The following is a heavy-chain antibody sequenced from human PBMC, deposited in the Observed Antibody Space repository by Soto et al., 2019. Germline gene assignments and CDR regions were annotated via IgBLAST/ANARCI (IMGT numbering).Heavy chain of an antibody. CDR1: GGSFSGSY. Sequence: QVQVQQWGAGLLKSSETLSLTCAVYGGSFSGSYWSGIRQSPGKGLEWIGEVNPTGSTKYNPSLKSRVTISVDTSKNQFSLNLNSVTAADTALYYCARSREQWLVDAFDIWGQGTMVTVSS. CDR3: ARSREQWLVDAFDI. V-gene: IGHV4-34*01. J-gene: IGHJ3*02. CDR2: VNPTGST. D-gene: IGHD6-19*01.